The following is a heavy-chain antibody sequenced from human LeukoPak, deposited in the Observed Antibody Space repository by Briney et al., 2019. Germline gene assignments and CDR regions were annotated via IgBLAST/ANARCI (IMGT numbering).Heavy chain of an antibody. CDR1: GGSISSSSYY. J-gene: IGHJ3*02. Sequence: SETLSLTCTVSGGSISSSSYYWGWIRQPPGKGLEWIGSIYYSGSTYYNPSLKSRGTISVDTSKNQFSLKLSSVTAADTAVYYCARHFVPAATTDAFDIWGQGTMVTVSS. CDR2: IYYSGST. V-gene: IGHV4-39*01. CDR3: ARHFVPAATTDAFDI. D-gene: IGHD2-2*01.